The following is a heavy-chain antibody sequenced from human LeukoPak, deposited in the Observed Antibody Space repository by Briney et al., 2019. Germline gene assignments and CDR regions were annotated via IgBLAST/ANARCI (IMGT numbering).Heavy chain of an antibody. CDR2: ISSSGSTI. CDR3: ARASTMADFDY. Sequence: RGSLRLSCAASGFTFSSYEMNWVRQAPGKGLEWVSYISSSGSTIYYADSVKGRFTISRDSAKNSLYLQMNSLRAEDTAVYYCARASTMADFDYWGQGTLVTVSS. CDR1: GFTFSSYE. D-gene: IGHD3-10*01. J-gene: IGHJ4*02. V-gene: IGHV3-48*03.